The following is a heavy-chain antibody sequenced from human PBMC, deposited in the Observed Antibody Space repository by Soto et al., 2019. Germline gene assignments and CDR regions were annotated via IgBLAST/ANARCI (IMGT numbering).Heavy chain of an antibody. CDR1: GFTFSSYW. D-gene: IGHD2-15*01. CDR2: IKEDGSEK. V-gene: IGHV3-7*03. CDR3: ARGQYGGKGY. J-gene: IGHJ1*01. Sequence: VQLVESGGGLVQPGGSLRLSCAASGFTFSSYWMNWVRQAPGKGLEWVANIKEDGSEKNYVDSVKGRFIISRDNARESLFLQVNSLRAEDTAVCYCARGQYGGKGYWGQGTLVAVSS.